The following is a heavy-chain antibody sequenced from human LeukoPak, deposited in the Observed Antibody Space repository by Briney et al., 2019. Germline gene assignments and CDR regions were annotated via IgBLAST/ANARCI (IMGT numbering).Heavy chain of an antibody. J-gene: IGHJ4*02. CDR1: GFTFSNYW. D-gene: IGHD2-15*01. Sequence: GGSLRLSCAASGFTFSNYWMTWVRQAPGKGLEWVANIKQDGSEKYYVDSVKGRFTISGDNAKNSLYLQMNSLRAEDTAVYYCARDFLVDYWGQGTLVTVSS. V-gene: IGHV3-7*01. CDR2: IKQDGSEK. CDR3: ARDFLVDY.